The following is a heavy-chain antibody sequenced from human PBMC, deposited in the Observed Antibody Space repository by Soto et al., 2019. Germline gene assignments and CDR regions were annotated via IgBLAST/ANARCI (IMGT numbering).Heavy chain of an antibody. Sequence: SETLCLTCAVYGGSFSGYYWSWISQTTGKGLEWIGEINHSGSTNYNPSLKSRVTISVDTSKNQFSLKLSSVTAADTAVYYCARGRQYCSSTSCPNNNWFDPWGQGTLVTVS. J-gene: IGHJ5*02. D-gene: IGHD2-2*01. V-gene: IGHV4-34*01. CDR3: ARGRQYCSSTSCPNNNWFDP. CDR1: GGSFSGYY. CDR2: INHSGST.